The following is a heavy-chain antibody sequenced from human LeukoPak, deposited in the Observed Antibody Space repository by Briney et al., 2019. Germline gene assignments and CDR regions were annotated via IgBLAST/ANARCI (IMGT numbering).Heavy chain of an antibody. D-gene: IGHD2-2*01. CDR2: IIPIFGTA. Sequence: GASVKVSCKASGGTFSSYAISWVRQAPGQGLEWMGGIIPIFGTANYAQKFQGRVTITADESTSTAYMELSSLRSEDTAVYYCARDGENYCSSTSCPLGYWGQGTLVTVSS. J-gene: IGHJ4*02. CDR3: ARDGENYCSSTSCPLGY. CDR1: GGTFSSYA. V-gene: IGHV1-69*13.